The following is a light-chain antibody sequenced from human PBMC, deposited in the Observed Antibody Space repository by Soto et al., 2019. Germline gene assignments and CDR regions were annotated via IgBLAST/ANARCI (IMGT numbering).Light chain of an antibody. J-gene: IGKJ1*01. V-gene: IGKV3-20*01. CDR3: QRFGTSPPWT. CDR1: QSGSST. CDR2: GAS. Sequence: EIVLTQSQATLSMSPGERATFSCRASQSGSSTLAWYRQKPGQAPRLLIYGASTRATGIPARFSGSGSGTDFTHTITRLEPEDFAVYYGQRFGTSPPWTFGQGTKVDIK.